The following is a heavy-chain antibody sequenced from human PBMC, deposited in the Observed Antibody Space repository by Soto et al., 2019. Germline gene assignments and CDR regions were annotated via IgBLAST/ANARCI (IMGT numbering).Heavy chain of an antibody. J-gene: IGHJ6*02. Sequence: PGESLKISCKGSGYSFPSQWIGWVRQTPGKGLEWMGSIYPADSDTRYSPSFRGQVIISADKSIRTAYLEWSSLKASDSAMYYCVRIPHSTTSYYGHSYGLDVWGQGTTVTVSS. V-gene: IGHV5-51*01. CDR1: GYSFPSQW. D-gene: IGHD3-10*01. CDR3: VRIPHSTTSYYGHSYGLDV. CDR2: IYPADSDT.